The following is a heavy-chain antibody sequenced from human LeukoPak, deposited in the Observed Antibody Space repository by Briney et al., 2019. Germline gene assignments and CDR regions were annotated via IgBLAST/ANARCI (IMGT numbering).Heavy chain of an antibody. CDR1: GYIFTGNY. CDR3: ARVAEGSSWYGVSYYYYYMDV. CDR2: ISAYNGNT. D-gene: IGHD6-13*01. V-gene: IGHV1-18*04. J-gene: IGHJ6*03. Sequence: GASVKVSCKASGYIFTGNYMHWVRQAPGQGLEWMGWISAYNGNTNYAQKLQGRVTMTTDTSTSTAYMELRSLRSDDTAVYYCARVAEGSSWYGVSYYYYYMDVWGKGTTVTVSS.